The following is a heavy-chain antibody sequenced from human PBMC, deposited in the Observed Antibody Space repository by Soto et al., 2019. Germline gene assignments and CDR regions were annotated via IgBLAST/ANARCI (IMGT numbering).Heavy chain of an antibody. CDR2: IYHSGST. D-gene: IGHD3-22*01. CDR3: ARSPDSSGYYPRRYYYGMDV. Sequence: SETLSLTCAVSGGSISSGGYSWSWIRQPPGKGLEWIGYIYHSGSTYYNPSLKSRVTISVDRSKNQFSLKLSSVTAADTAVYYCARSPDSSGYYPRRYYYGMDVWGQGTTVTVSS. J-gene: IGHJ6*02. CDR1: GGSISSGGYS. V-gene: IGHV4-30-2*01.